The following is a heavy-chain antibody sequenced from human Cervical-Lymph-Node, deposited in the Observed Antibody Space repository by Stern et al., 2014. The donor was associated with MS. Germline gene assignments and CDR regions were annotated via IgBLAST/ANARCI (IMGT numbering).Heavy chain of an antibody. V-gene: IGHV5-51*01. CDR1: GYTFTNNW. Sequence: EVQLLESGAEVKKPGESLKISCKGSGYTFTNNWIAWVRQMPGKGLEWMGIIYPDDSDIRYSPSLQGQVPISAEKSILLPYLQWSSLRAGDSAVYYCARHPPRRKWDDPNYGMDVWGQGTTVTVSS. CDR3: ARHPPRRKWDDPNYGMDV. CDR2: IYPDDSDI. D-gene: IGHD1-1*01. J-gene: IGHJ6*02.